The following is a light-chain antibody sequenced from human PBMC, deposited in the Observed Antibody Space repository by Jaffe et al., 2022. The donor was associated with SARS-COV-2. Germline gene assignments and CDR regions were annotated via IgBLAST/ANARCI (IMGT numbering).Light chain of an antibody. CDR3: VSYTRNSNYV. CDR1: SSDVGGYNY. V-gene: IGLV2-8*01. Sequence: QSALTQPPSASGSPGQSVTISCTGTSSDVGGYNYVSWYQQHPGKAPKVMIYEVNKRPSGVPDRFSGSKSGNTASLTVSGLQAEDEADFYCVSYTRNSNYVFGTGTKVTVL. CDR2: EVN. J-gene: IGLJ1*01.